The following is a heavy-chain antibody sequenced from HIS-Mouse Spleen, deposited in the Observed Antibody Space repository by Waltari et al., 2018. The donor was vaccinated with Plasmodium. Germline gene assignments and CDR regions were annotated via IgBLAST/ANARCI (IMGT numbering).Heavy chain of an antibody. Sequence: EVQLVESGGGLVQPGGSLRLSCAASGFTFSSYSMNWVRQAPGKGLEWVSYISSSSSTIYYADAVKGRFTISRDNAKNSLYLQMNSLRAEDTAVYYCAGDLPASSSWYGYFDYWGQGTLVTVSS. CDR3: AGDLPASSSWYGYFDY. J-gene: IGHJ4*02. D-gene: IGHD6-13*01. CDR2: ISSSSSTI. V-gene: IGHV3-48*01. CDR1: GFTFSSYS.